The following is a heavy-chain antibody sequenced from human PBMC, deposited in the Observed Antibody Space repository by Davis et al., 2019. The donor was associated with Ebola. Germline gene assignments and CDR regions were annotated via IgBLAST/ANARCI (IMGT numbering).Heavy chain of an antibody. J-gene: IGHJ4*02. CDR2: ISGSAGGGNT. CDR3: AKVVPGVTAVRAAFEY. D-gene: IGHD6-13*01. V-gene: IGHV3-23*01. CDR1: GFTFRFYS. Sequence: GESLKISCAASGFTFRFYSMSWVRQAPGKGLDWVSTISGSAGGGNTYYADSVKGRFTISRDNSKNTLYLQMNSLRAEDTAIYYCAKVVPGVTAVRAAFEYWGQGTLVTVSS.